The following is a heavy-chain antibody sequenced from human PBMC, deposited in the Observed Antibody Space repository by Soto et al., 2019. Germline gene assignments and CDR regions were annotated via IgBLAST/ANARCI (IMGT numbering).Heavy chain of an antibody. CDR1: GFTIGSHD. CDR3: AKDEGYRASWLGYCDY. V-gene: IGHV3-43D*04. D-gene: IGHD6-13*01. Sequence: GESLSLTCAVSGFTIGSHDLYWGRHAPPKGLGWVSLGTRDSATTYYTDSVKGRFTISRDNSKNSVYLQMNNLRAEDAGLYYCAKDEGYRASWLGYCDYWGQGTLVTVSS. J-gene: IGHJ4*02. CDR2: GTRDSATT.